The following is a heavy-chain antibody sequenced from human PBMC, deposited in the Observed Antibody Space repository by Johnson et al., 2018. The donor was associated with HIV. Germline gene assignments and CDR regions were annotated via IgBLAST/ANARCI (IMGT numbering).Heavy chain of an antibody. CDR2: INWNGGST. J-gene: IGHJ3*02. Sequence: VQVVESGGGVVRPGGSLRLSCVASGFTFDDYAMSWVRQAPGKGLEWVSRINWNGGSTGYADSVKGRFTISRDNAKNSLYLQMNSLRVEDTAVYYCASADVFGGAGFDIWGQGTVVTVSS. D-gene: IGHD3-16*01. CDR1: GFTFDDYA. CDR3: ASADVFGGAGFDI. V-gene: IGHV3-20*04.